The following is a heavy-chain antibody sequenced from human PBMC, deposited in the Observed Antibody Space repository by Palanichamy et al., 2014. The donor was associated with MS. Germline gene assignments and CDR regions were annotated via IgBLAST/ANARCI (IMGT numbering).Heavy chain of an antibody. D-gene: IGHD3-9*01. CDR3: ARGRTHYDILTGDYTPYNMDV. Sequence: QVQLVQSGAEVKKPGSSVKVSCKASGDTFSTYAISWVRQAPGQGLEWMGDIIPIFGTPNYAQKFQGRVTLTADESTSTVNMELSSLRSADTAMYYCARGRTHYDILTGDYTPYNMDVWGQGTTVTVSS. CDR1: GDTFSTYA. CDR2: IIPIFGTP. V-gene: IGHV1-69*01. J-gene: IGHJ6*02.